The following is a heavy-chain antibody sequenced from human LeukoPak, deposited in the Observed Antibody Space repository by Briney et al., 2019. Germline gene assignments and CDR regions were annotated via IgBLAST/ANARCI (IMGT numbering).Heavy chain of an antibody. CDR1: GFSVSNNY. V-gene: IGHV3-66*01. D-gene: IGHD1-1*01. Sequence: GGSLRLSCAVSGFSVSNNYVSWVRQAPGKGLEWVSIIYIAGTTYHADSVRGRLIISRDNSKNTVYLQMNSLRADDTAVYYCARGGGTAGYYHQMDVWGQGTTVTVPS. CDR2: IYIAGTT. CDR3: ARGGGTAGYYHQMDV. J-gene: IGHJ6*02.